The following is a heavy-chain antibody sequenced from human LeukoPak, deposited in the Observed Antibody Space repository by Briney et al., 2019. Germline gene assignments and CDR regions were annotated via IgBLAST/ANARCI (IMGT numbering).Heavy chain of an antibody. Sequence: PSETLSLTCAVSGGSISSGSYSWSWIRQPPGKGLEWIGYIYPRGSTYYNPSLKSRVILSLDKSANQFSLNLSSVTAADTAVYYCARDGYNTPGYWGQGTLVTVSS. CDR2: IYPRGST. V-gene: IGHV4-30-2*01. J-gene: IGHJ4*02. CDR1: GGSISSGSYS. D-gene: IGHD5-24*01. CDR3: ARDGYNTPGY.